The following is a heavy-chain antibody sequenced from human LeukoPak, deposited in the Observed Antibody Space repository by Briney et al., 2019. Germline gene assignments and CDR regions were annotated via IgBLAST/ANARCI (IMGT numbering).Heavy chain of an antibody. Sequence: SETLSLTCTVSGASISSYYWSWIRQPPGKGLEWIGYIYYSGSTNYNPSLKSRVTISVDTSKNQFSLKLSSVTAADTAVYYCAGTYYYDSSGYYHYSLWGQGTLVTVS. V-gene: IGHV4-59*01. CDR2: IYYSGST. D-gene: IGHD3-22*01. CDR3: AGTYYYDSSGYYHYSL. CDR1: GASISSYY. J-gene: IGHJ4*02.